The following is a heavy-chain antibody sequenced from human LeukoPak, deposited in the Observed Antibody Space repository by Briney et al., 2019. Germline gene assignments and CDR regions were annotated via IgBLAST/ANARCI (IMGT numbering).Heavy chain of an antibody. CDR2: SIPILCIA. CDR3: ARLGGGGDEYFQH. D-gene: IGHD2-21*01. J-gene: IGHJ1*01. V-gene: IGHV1-69*02. Sequence: SSVKVSCKASGGTFSSYTISWERQAPGQGLEWMVRSIPILCIANYAQKFQGRVTITADKSTSTAYMELSSLRSEDTAVYYCARLGGGGDEYFQHWGQGTLVTVS. CDR1: GGTFSSYT.